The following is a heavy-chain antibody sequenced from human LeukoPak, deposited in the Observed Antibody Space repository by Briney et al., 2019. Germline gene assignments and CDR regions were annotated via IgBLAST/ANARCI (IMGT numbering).Heavy chain of an antibody. J-gene: IGHJ6*04. CDR3: TTNDV. V-gene: IGHV3-15*01. CDR2: FRSKLDGRTF. Sequence: GGSLRLSCAASGFPFHRDWMSWVRQIPGKGLQWGAVFRSKLDGRTFDYAAPVKDRFSISRDDSKSTLSLEMNSLKSEDTAVYYCTTNDVWGKGTTVTVSS. CDR1: GFPFHRDW.